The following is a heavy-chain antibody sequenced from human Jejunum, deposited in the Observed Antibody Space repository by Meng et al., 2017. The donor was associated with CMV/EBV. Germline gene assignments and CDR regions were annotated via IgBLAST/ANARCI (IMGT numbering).Heavy chain of an antibody. Sequence: FPLMAYTIHWVRQAPRKGLEWVGRIRSKPYSSATAYAASVKGRFIISRDDSKNTAYLQMNSLKTEDTAVYYCTRHSIVIIPAAGFDPWGQGTLVTVSS. D-gene: IGHD2-2*01. CDR2: IRSKPYSSAT. V-gene: IGHV3-73*01. CDR1: FPLMAYT. J-gene: IGHJ5*02. CDR3: TRHSIVIIPAAGFDP.